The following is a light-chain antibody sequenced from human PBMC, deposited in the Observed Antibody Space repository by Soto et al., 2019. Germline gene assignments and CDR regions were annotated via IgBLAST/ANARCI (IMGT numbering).Light chain of an antibody. CDR2: DVS. J-gene: IGLJ1*01. CDR3: CSYAGSYTNYV. Sequence: QSALTQPRSVSGSPGQSITISFTGTSSDVGGYNYVSWYRQHPGKAPKLMIYDVSKRPSGVPDRFSGSKSGNTASLTISGLQAEDEADYYCCSYAGSYTNYVFGTGTKVTVL. CDR1: SSDVGGYNY. V-gene: IGLV2-11*01.